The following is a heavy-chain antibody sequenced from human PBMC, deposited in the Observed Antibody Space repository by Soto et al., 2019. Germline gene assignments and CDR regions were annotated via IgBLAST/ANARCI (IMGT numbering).Heavy chain of an antibody. Sequence: PETLSLTCTASSASFRSSKWWTWVRQTPGKGVERIGELYYSGSSYSHPPLKSPVTISVDTSKNSFSLSFTSVTAADSGVYFGVRHQGAGYFGDSGPGYWAQGILVTVSS. CDR3: VRHQGAGYFGDSGPGY. CDR2: LYYSGSS. V-gene: IGHV4-4*01. CDR1: SASFRSSKW. J-gene: IGHJ4*02. D-gene: IGHD3-10*01.